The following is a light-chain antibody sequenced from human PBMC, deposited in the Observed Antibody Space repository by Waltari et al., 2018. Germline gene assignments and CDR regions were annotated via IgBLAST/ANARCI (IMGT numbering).Light chain of an antibody. CDR3: CCYASSSNRLI. CDR1: YSNVGSYDL. Sequence: HSALPPSASVSGSLGQSISISCSGTYSNVGSYDLVPWYHQRPGSAPKPLIYQFLKPPPGISNRVSGSNSSNASSLTISALQAEDEDAYYCCCYASSSNRLIFGGGTELSVL. J-gene: IGLJ2*01. CDR2: QFL. V-gene: IGLV2-23*02.